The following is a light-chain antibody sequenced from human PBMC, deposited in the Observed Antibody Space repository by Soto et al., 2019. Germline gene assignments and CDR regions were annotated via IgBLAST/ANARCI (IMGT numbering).Light chain of an antibody. Sequence: DIQMTQSPSSLAASVGDRVTITCRASQLISSWLVWYQQKPGHAPKLLIYAASNLQSGVPSRFSGSAPGTEFTLSFCSLQPEHFATYYCQQASTFPFTFGGGTEVQLK. CDR2: AAS. J-gene: IGKJ4*01. V-gene: IGKV1-12*01. CDR3: QQASTFPFT. CDR1: QLISSW.